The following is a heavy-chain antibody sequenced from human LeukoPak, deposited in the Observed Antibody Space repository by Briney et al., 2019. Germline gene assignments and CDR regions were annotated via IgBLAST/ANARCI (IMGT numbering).Heavy chain of an antibody. CDR3: TRKQWLAPFDY. V-gene: IGHV4-30-4*01. CDR1: GGSISSDDYY. Sequence: PSQTLSLTCTVSGGSISSDDYYWSWIRQPPGKGLEWIGYIYYTGNTYYNPSLRSRLTISVDTSKSQFSLRLNSVTAADTAVYYCTRKQWLAPFDYWGQGTLVTVSS. CDR2: IYYTGNT. J-gene: IGHJ4*02. D-gene: IGHD6-19*01.